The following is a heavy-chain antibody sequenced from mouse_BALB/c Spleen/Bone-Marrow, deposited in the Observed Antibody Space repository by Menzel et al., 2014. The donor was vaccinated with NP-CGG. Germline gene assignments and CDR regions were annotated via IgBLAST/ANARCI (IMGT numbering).Heavy chain of an antibody. CDR2: INPSTDYT. CDR3: ARRAYGGSYGFAY. Sequence: QVQLKQSGAELAKPGASLKMSCKASGYTFTSYWMHWVKQRPGQGLEWIGCINPSTDYTEYNQKFKDKATLTADKSSSTAFMQLSSLTSEDSAVYYCARRAYGGSYGFAYWGQGTLVTVSA. CDR1: GYTFTSYW. J-gene: IGHJ3*01. V-gene: IGHV1-7*01. D-gene: IGHD1-1*01.